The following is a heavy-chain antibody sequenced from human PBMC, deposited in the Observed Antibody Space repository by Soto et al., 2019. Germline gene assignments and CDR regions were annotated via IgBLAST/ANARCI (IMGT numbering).Heavy chain of an antibody. CDR2: ISAYNGNT. V-gene: IGHV1-18*01. Sequence: QVQLVQSGAEVKKPGASVKVSCKASGYTFTSYAISWMRQAPGQGLEWMGWISAYNGNTNYAQKLQGRVTMTTDTSTSTAYMELRSLRSDDTAVFYCARVNXGYDXXXPEXNFFDPWGQGTLVTVSS. CDR1: GYTFTSYA. D-gene: IGHD5-12*01. J-gene: IGHJ5*02. CDR3: ARVNXGYDXXXPEXNFFDP.